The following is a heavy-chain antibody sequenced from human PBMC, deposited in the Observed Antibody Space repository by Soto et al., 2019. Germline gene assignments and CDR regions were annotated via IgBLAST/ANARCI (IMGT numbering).Heavy chain of an antibody. J-gene: IGHJ5*02. V-gene: IGHV3-23*01. CDR3: ADSYWFDH. CDR2: ISGSGGST. CDR1: GFTFISYA. D-gene: IGHD4-4*01. Sequence: EVQLLESGGGLVQPGGSLRLSCAASGFTFISYAMSWVRQAPGKGLEWVSAISGSGGSTYYADSVKGRFTISRENSKNPLSLNMNRLRADDTSVYYCADSYWFDHWGQGTLVTVSS.